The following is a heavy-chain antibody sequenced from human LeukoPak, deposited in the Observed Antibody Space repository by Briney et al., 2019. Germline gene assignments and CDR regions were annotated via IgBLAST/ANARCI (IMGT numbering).Heavy chain of an antibody. D-gene: IGHD7-27*01. CDR1: GFTFSKYV. CDR3: ARDPNWGSGY. V-gene: IGHV3-23*01. J-gene: IGHJ4*02. Sequence: GGSLRLSCAASGFTFSKYVMIWVRPAPGKGLEWGSIIGTSGGDIHYADSVKGRFSISRDNSKNTLSLQMNSLRVDDTAVYYCARDPNWGSGYWGQGTLVTVSS. CDR2: IGTSGGDI.